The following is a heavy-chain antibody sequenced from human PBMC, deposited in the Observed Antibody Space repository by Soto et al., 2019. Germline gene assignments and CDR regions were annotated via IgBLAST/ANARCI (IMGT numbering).Heavy chain of an antibody. D-gene: IGHD3-3*01. Sequence: QVQLQESGPGLVKPSETLSLTCTVSGGSISSYYWSWIRQPPGKGLEWIGYIYYSGSTNYNPSLKSRVPLPVDTSKNQFSLKLSSVTAAAAGVYYCARAYYDFLSRYPSQIVADYYYLDVWGKGTTVTVSS. J-gene: IGHJ6*03. V-gene: IGHV4-59*01. CDR1: GGSISSYY. CDR3: ARAYYDFLSRYPSQIVADYYYLDV. CDR2: IYYSGST.